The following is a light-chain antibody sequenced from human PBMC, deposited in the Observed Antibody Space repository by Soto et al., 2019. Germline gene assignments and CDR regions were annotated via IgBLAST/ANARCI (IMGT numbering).Light chain of an antibody. CDR3: SSYTTNKTLL. CDR2: EVS. Sequence: SALTQPASVSGSPGQSITISCTGTSSDVGAYNFVSWYQQHPGKAPKLIFYEVSNRPPGLSDRFSGSKSGTTASLTISGLQAEDEADYFCSSYTTNKTLLFGGGTKLTVL. J-gene: IGLJ2*01. CDR1: SSDVGAYNF. V-gene: IGLV2-14*01.